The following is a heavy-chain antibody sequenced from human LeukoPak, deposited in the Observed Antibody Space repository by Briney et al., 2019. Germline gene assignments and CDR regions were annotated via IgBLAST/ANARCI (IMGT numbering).Heavy chain of an antibody. CDR3: ARDSLWGLFGY. J-gene: IGHJ4*02. Sequence: GGSLRLSCAASGFTFSSYAMHWVRQAPGKGLEWVAVISYDGSNKYYADSVKGRFTISRDNSKNTLYLQMNSLRAEDTAVYYCARDSLWGLFGYWGRGTLVTVSS. CDR2: ISYDGSNK. V-gene: IGHV3-30-3*01. CDR1: GFTFSSYA. D-gene: IGHD3-10*02.